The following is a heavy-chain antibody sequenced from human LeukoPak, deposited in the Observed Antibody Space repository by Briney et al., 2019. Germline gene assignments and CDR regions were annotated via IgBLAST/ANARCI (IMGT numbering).Heavy chain of an antibody. CDR1: GYNITTYY. J-gene: IGHJ4*02. CDR2: INPRGGST. V-gene: IGHV1-46*01. D-gene: IGHD6-19*01. Sequence: ASVKVSCKASGYNITTYYMHWVRQAPGQGLEWMGTINPRGGSTSYAQNFQGRVTMTRDMSTSTVYMELSSLRSEDTAMYYCARDYEVPYDSGWYLFDYWGQGTLVTVSS. CDR3: ARDYEVPYDSGWYLFDY.